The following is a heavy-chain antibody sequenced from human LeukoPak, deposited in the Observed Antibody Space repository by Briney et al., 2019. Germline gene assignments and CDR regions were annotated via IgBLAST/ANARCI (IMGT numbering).Heavy chain of an antibody. CDR3: ARDQAFDWFYYYYGMDV. CDR2: IGGSVNST. D-gene: IGHD3-9*01. J-gene: IGHJ6*02. Sequence: GGSLRLSCAASGFTFKNYALSWVRQAPGKGLEWVSSIGGSVNSTNYADSVKGRFPISRDNSNNTPYLQMDSLRAEDTAVYYCARDQAFDWFYYYYGMDVWGLGTTVIVSS. V-gene: IGHV3-23*01. CDR1: GFTFKNYA.